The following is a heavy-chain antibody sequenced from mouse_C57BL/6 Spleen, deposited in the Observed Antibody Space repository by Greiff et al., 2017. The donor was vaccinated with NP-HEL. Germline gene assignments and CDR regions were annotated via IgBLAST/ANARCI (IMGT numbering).Heavy chain of an antibody. Sequence: QVQLQQPGAELVRPGTSVKLSCKASGYTFTSYWMHWVKQRPGQGLEWIGVIDPSDSYTNYNQKFKGKATLTVDTSSSTAYMQLSSLPSEDSAVYYCARGLYSKEFAYWGQGTLVTVSA. J-gene: IGHJ3*01. D-gene: IGHD2-5*01. V-gene: IGHV1-59*01. CDR2: IDPSDSYT. CDR1: GYTFTSYW. CDR3: ARGLYSKEFAY.